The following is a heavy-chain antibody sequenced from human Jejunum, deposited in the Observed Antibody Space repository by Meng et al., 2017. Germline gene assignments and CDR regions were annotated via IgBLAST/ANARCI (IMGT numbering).Heavy chain of an antibody. V-gene: IGHV4-4*01. CDR2: ISDGGST. CDR3: AKNGYCSGGRCSSGTSFDP. J-gene: IGHJ5*02. Sequence: QGQRREAGPGLGKPAGPLSLTCAVSGGSISNNNYWSWVRQPPGKGLEWIGEISDGGSTSYNPSLKNRVTISIDKSKSQFSLKLSSVTAADTAVYFCAKNGYCSGGRCSSGTSFDPWGQGTLVTVSS. CDR1: GGSISNNNY. D-gene: IGHD2-15*01.